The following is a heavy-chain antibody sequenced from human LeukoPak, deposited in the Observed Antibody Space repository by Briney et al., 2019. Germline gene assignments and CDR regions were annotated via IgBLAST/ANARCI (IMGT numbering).Heavy chain of an antibody. CDR2: ISGSGGNT. V-gene: IGHV3-23*01. CDR3: AKSPLAYCSGGSCYSIGV. J-gene: IGHJ6*03. D-gene: IGHD2-15*01. CDR1: GFTFSSYA. Sequence: GGSLRLSCAASGFTFSSYAMSWVRQAPGKGLEWISAISGSGGNTYYADSVKGRFTISRDNSKNTLYLQMNSLRAEDTAVYYCAKSPLAYCSGGSCYSIGVWGKWTTVTVSS.